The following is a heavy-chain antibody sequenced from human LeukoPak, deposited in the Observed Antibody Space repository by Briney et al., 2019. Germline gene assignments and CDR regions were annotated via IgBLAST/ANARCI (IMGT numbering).Heavy chain of an antibody. Sequence: GGSLRLSCAASGFTFSSYTMNWVRQAPGKGLEWVSSVSSSSSYMYYADSVKGRFTISRDNAKNTLYLQMNSLRAEDTAVYYCARDRDVPAIGMDVWGQGTTVTVSS. CDR3: ARDRDVPAIGMDV. CDR1: GFTFSSYT. V-gene: IGHV3-21*06. CDR2: VSSSSSYM. J-gene: IGHJ6*02.